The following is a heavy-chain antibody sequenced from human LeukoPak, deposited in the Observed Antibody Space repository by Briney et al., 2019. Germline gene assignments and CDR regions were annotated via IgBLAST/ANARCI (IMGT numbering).Heavy chain of an antibody. V-gene: IGHV3-21*01. Sequence: PGGSLRLSCAASGFTFNSYSMDWVRQAPGKGLEWVSSISSSSSSYISYADSVKGRFTISRDNAKNSLYLQMNSLRAEDTAVYFCARDFGLKYYYDSSGFDYWGQGTLVTVSS. CDR3: ARDFGLKYYYDSSGFDY. D-gene: IGHD3-22*01. CDR1: GFTFNSYS. J-gene: IGHJ4*02. CDR2: ISSSSSSYI.